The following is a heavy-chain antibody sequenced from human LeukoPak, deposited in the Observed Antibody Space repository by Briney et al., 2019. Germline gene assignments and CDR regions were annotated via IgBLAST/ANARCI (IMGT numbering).Heavy chain of an antibody. V-gene: IGHV3-11*04. CDR1: GFTFSDYY. Sequence: GGSLRLSCAASGFTFSDYYMSWIRQSPGKGLEWVSYINGSSRTIFYADSVKGRFTISRDNAKNSLYLQMNSLRAEDTAVYYCARDPESGYDFWSGYQLNYFDYWGQGTLVTVSS. J-gene: IGHJ4*02. CDR2: INGSSRTI. CDR3: ARDPESGYDFWSGYQLNYFDY. D-gene: IGHD3-3*01.